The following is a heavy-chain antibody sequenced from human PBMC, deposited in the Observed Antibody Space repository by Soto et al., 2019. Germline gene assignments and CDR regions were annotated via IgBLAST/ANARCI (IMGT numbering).Heavy chain of an antibody. D-gene: IGHD4-4*01. Sequence: ASVKVSCKASGYTFTSYAMHWVRQAPGQRLEWMGWINAGNGNTKYSQKFQGRVTITRDTSASTAYMELSSLRSEDTAVYYCARLKVTPRAFDYWGQGTLVTVSS. CDR2: INAGNGNT. J-gene: IGHJ4*02. V-gene: IGHV1-3*01. CDR3: ARLKVTPRAFDY. CDR1: GYTFTSYA.